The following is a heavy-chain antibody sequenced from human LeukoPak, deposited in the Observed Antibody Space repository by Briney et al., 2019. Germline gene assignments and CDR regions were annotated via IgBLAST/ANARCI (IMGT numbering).Heavy chain of an antibody. CDR2: IYHSGST. CDR1: GGSISSSSYY. D-gene: IGHD6-13*01. Sequence: SETLSLTCTVSGGSISSSSYYWGWIRQPPGKDLEWIGEIYHSGSTNYNPSLKSRVTISVDKSKNQFSLKLSSVTAADTAVYYCARVDGYSSSLEYWGQGTLVTVSS. V-gene: IGHV4-39*07. CDR3: ARVDGYSSSLEY. J-gene: IGHJ4*02.